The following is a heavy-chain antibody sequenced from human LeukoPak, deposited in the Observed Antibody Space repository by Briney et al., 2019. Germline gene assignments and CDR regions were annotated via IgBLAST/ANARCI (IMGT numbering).Heavy chain of an antibody. J-gene: IGHJ4*02. D-gene: IGHD3-9*01. V-gene: IGHV3-21*01. CDR3: ARVNLRYFDWLSGAFDY. CDR1: GFTFSSYN. Sequence: GGSLRLSCAASGFTFSSYNMNWVRQAPGKGLEWVSSISSSSSYIYYADSVKGRFTISRDNAKNSLYLQMNSLRAEDTAVYYCARVNLRYFDWLSGAFDYWGQGTLVTVSS. CDR2: ISSSSSYI.